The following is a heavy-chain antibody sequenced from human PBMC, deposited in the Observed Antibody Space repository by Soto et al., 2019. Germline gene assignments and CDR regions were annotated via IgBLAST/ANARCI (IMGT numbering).Heavy chain of an antibody. D-gene: IGHD6-6*01. Sequence: GGSLRLSCAASGFTVSSNYMSWVRQAPGKGLEWVSVIYSGGSTYYADSVKGRFTISRDNSKNTLYLQMNSLRAEDTAVYYCARVGAARARDSPSGPKLYYYYGLDVWGQGTTVTVSS. V-gene: IGHV3-53*01. CDR3: ARVGAARARDSPSGPKLYYYYGLDV. CDR1: GFTVSSNY. J-gene: IGHJ6*02. CDR2: IYSGGST.